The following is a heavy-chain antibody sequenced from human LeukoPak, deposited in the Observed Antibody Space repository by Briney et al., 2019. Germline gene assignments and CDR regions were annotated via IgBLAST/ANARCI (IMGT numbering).Heavy chain of an antibody. CDR1: GFTFSNYA. CDR3: VVGGSPGY. Sequence: GGSLRLSCAASGFTFSNYAVSWVRQAPGKGLEWVSRISTDGYTTDYADFVQGRLTASRDNTKNTWSLEMNSLRAEDTAVYYCVVGGSPGYWGQGTLVTVSS. CDR2: ISTDGYTT. D-gene: IGHD2-15*01. V-gene: IGHV3-23*01. J-gene: IGHJ4*02.